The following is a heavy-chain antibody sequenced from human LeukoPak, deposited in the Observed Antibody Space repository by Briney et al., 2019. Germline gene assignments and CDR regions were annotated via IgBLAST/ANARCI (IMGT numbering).Heavy chain of an antibody. CDR3: AKVSPVAGYFDY. D-gene: IGHD6-19*01. CDR1: GFTFSTYS. J-gene: IGHJ4*02. CDR2: ISGSGGST. Sequence: PGGSLRLSCAASGFTFSTYSMNWVRQAPGKGLEWVSAISGSGGSTYYADSVKGRFTISRDNSKNTLYLQMNSLRAEDTAVYYCAKVSPVAGYFDYWGQGTLVTVSS. V-gene: IGHV3-23*01.